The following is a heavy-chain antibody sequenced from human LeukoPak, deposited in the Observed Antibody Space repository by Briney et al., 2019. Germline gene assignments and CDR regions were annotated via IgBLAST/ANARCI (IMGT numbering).Heavy chain of an antibody. CDR1: GFTFSSYS. D-gene: IGHD5-18*01. V-gene: IGHV3-21*01. J-gene: IGHJ4*02. CDR3: TRDGLHTAHFDY. Sequence: GGSLRLSCAASGFTFSSYSMNWVRQAPGKGLEWVSSISTSSTYIYYADSVKGRFTISRDNAKNSLYLQMNSLRAEDTAVYYCTRDGLHTAHFDYWGQGTLVTVSS. CDR2: ISTSSTYI.